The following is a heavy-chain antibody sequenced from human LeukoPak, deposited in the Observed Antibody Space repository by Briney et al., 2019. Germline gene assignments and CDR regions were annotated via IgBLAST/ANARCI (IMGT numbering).Heavy chain of an antibody. CDR3: ARDRDSSGYFPY. Sequence: ASVKVSCKASGYTFTSYAMHWVRQAPGQRLEWMGLINVGKGNTKYSQKFQGRVTITGDTSASTVYMELSSLTSEDTAVYYCARDRDSSGYFPYWGQGTLVTVSS. CDR1: GYTFTSYA. V-gene: IGHV1-3*01. J-gene: IGHJ4*02. CDR2: INVGKGNT. D-gene: IGHD3-22*01.